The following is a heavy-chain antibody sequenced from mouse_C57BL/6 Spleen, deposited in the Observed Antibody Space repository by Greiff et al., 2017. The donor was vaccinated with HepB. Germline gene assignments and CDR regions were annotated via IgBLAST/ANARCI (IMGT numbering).Heavy chain of an antibody. CDR3: ARRGFITTVVAYPYFDY. Sequence: VQLQQPGAELVMPGASVKLSCKASGYTFTSYWMHWVKQRPGQGLEWIGEIDPSDSYTNYNQKFKGKSTLTVDKSSSTAYMQLSSLTSEDSAVYYCARRGFITTVVAYPYFDYWGQGTTLTVSS. CDR2: IDPSDSYT. J-gene: IGHJ2*01. V-gene: IGHV1-69*01. D-gene: IGHD1-1*01. CDR1: GYTFTSYW.